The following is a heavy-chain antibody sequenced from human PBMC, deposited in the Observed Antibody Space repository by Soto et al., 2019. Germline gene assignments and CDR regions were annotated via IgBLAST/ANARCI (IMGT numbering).Heavy chain of an antibody. D-gene: IGHD1-1*01. CDR3: AILEGWNDGRPPFDP. CDR2: IIPIFGTA. V-gene: IGHV1-69*13. Sequence: GASVKVSCKASGGTFSSYAISWVRQAPGQGLEWMGGIIPIFGTANYAQKFQGRVTITADESTSTAYMELSSLRSEDTAVYFCAILEGWNDGRPPFDPWGQGTLVTVSS. J-gene: IGHJ5*02. CDR1: GGTFSSYA.